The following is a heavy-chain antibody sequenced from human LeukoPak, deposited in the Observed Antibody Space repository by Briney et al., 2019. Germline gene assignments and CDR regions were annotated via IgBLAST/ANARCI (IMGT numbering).Heavy chain of an antibody. Sequence: GGSLRLSCAASAFTFSNAWMSWVRQAPGKGLEWVGRIKSKADGGTTDYAAPVKGRITISRDDSKSTLYLQMNSLKTEDTAVYYCTTAGSGSWVDYWGQGTLVTVSS. CDR2: IKSKADGGTT. V-gene: IGHV3-15*01. CDR3: TTAGSGSWVDY. CDR1: AFTFSNAW. J-gene: IGHJ4*02. D-gene: IGHD3-10*01.